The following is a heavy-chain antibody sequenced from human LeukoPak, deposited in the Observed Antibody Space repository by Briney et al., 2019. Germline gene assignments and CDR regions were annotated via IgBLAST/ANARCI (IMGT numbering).Heavy chain of an antibody. V-gene: IGHV1-2*02. CDR2: INPNSGGT. CDR3: ARSLDYEYSTDY. D-gene: IGHD4-17*01. Sequence: ASVKVSCKASGYTFTGYFMHWVRQAPGQGPEWMGWINPNSGGTNYAQKFQGRVTMTRDTSIRTAYMELSRLRSDDTAVYYCARSLDYEYSTDYWGQGTLVTVSS. J-gene: IGHJ4*02. CDR1: GYTFTGYF.